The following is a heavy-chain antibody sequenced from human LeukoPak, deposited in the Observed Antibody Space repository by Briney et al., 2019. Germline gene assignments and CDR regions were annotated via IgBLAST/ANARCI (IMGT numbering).Heavy chain of an antibody. CDR2: INPNSGGT. Sequence: GASVKVSCKASGYTFTGYYMHWVRQAPGQGLEWMGWINPNSGGTNYAQKFRGRVTMTRDTSISTAYMELSRLRSDDTAVYYCARDGGSGYPDLNWFDPWGQGTLVTVSS. D-gene: IGHD3-22*01. J-gene: IGHJ5*02. CDR3: ARDGGSGYPDLNWFDP. CDR1: GYTFTGYY. V-gene: IGHV1-2*02.